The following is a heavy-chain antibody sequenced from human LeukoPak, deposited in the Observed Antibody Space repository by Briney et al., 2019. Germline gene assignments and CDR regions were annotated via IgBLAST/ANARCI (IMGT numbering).Heavy chain of an antibody. J-gene: IGHJ4*02. Sequence: KPGGSLRLSCAASGFTFSSYSMNWVRQAPGKGLEWVSSISSSSSYIYYADSVKGRFTISRDNAKNSLYLQMNSMRAEDTAVYYCARDPGSGNYYGVDYWGQGTLVTVSS. D-gene: IGHD3-10*01. CDR2: ISSSSSYI. CDR3: ARDPGSGNYYGVDY. CDR1: GFTFSSYS. V-gene: IGHV3-21*01.